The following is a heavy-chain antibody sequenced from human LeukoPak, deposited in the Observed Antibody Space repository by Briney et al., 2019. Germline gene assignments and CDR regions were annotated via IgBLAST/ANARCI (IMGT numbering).Heavy chain of an antibody. V-gene: IGHV4-39*01. D-gene: IGHD4-17*01. CDR2: IYYSGST. CDR1: GGSISSSSYF. J-gene: IGHJ4*02. CDR3: ARYSGVTTIDY. Sequence: MPSETLSLTCTVSGGSISSSSYFWGWIRQPPGKGLEWIGSIYYSGSTSYSPSLKSRLTISVDTSKNQFSLRLSSVTAADTAVYYCARYSGVTTIDYWGQGTLVTVSS.